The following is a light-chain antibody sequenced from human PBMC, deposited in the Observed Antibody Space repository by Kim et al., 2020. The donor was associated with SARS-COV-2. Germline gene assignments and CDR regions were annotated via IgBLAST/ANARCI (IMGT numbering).Light chain of an antibody. CDR1: KLGNQY. J-gene: IGLJ2*01. CDR2: QDS. Sequence: GSPGQTASITCSGDKLGNQYACWYQQKPGQSPVLVIYQDSKRPSGIPERFSGSNSGNTATLTISGTQAMDEADYYCQAWDSSVVFGGGTQLTVL. V-gene: IGLV3-1*01. CDR3: QAWDSSVV.